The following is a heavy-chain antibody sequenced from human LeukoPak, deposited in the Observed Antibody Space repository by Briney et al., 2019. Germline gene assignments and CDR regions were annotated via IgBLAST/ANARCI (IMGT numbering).Heavy chain of an antibody. CDR1: GFTFSNYA. CDR2: ISGSGDTT. J-gene: IGHJ4*02. V-gene: IGHV3-23*01. D-gene: IGHD5-18*01. CDR3: ARDRQLWF. Sequence: SGGSLRLSCAVSGFTFSNYAMNWVRQAPGKGLEWASAISGSGDTTYYADSVKGRFTISRDNSKNTLYLQMNSLRAEDTAVYYCARDRQLWFWGQGTLVTVSS.